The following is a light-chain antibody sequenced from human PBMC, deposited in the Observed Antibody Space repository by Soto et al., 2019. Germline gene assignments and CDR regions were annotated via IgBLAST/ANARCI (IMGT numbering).Light chain of an antibody. CDR1: SSDVGGYNY. CDR2: EVS. J-gene: IGLJ3*02. CDR3: SSYTSSSTQV. Sequence: QSALTQPASVSGSPGQSITLSCTGTSSDVGGYNYVSWYQQHPGKAPKLMIYEVSNRPSGVSNRFSGSKSGNTASLTISWLHAEDEADYYCSSYTSSSTQVVGEGTKLTVL. V-gene: IGLV2-14*01.